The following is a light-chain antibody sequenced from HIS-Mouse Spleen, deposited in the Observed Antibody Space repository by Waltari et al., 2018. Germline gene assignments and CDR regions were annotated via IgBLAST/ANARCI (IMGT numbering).Light chain of an antibody. CDR3: MQALQTPFT. Sequence: DIVMTQYPLSLPVTPGEPASISCRPSQSLLHSNGYNYLDWYLQKPGQSPQLLIYLGSNRASGVPDRFSGSGSGTDFTLKISRVEAEDVGVYYCMQALQTPFTFGPGTKVDIK. CDR2: LGS. V-gene: IGKV2-28*01. CDR1: QSLLHSNGYNY. J-gene: IGKJ3*01.